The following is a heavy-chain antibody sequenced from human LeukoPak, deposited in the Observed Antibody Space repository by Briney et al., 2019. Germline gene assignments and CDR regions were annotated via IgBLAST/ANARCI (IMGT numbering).Heavy chain of an antibody. J-gene: IGHJ4*02. D-gene: IGHD1-14*01. Sequence: AGGSLRLSCAASGFTFSSYSMNWVRQAPGKGLEWVSSISSSSSYIYYADSVKGRFTISRDNAKNSLYLQMNSLRAEDTAVYYCARAPFVGDPDLFDYWGQGTLVTVSS. CDR2: ISSSSSYI. V-gene: IGHV3-21*01. CDR3: ARAPFVGDPDLFDY. CDR1: GFTFSSYS.